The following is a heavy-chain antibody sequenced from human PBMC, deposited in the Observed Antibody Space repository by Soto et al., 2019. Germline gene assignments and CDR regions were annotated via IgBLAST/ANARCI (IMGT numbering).Heavy chain of an antibody. V-gene: IGHV3-33*01. D-gene: IGHD3-16*02. CDR3: SREAYYDYVWGSYRHYYYYGMDV. CDR1: GFTFSSYG. CDR2: IWYDGSNK. Sequence: GSLRLSCAASGFTFSSYGMHWVRQAPGKGLEWVAVIWYDGSNKYYADSVKGRFTISRDNSKNTLYLQMNSLRAEDTAVYYCSREAYYDYVWGSYRHYYYYGMDVWGQGTTVTVSS. J-gene: IGHJ6*02.